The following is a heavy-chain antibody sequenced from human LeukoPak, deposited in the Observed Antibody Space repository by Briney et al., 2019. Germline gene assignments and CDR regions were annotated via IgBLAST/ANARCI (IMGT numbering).Heavy chain of an antibody. J-gene: IGHJ6*03. D-gene: IGHD3-10*01. CDR3: ARARNYMVRGVIRLSYYYYYMDV. Sequence: ASVKVSCKASGYTFTGYYMHWVRQAPGQGLEWMGWINPNSGNTGYAQKFQGRVTMTRNTSISTAYMELSSLRSEDTAVYYCARARNYMVRGVIRLSYYYYYMDVWGKGTTVTISS. CDR2: INPNSGNT. V-gene: IGHV1-8*02. CDR1: GYTFTGYY.